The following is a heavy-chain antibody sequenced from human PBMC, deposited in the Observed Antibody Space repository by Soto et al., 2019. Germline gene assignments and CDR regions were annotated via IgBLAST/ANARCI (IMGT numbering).Heavy chain of an antibody. J-gene: IGHJ6*02. CDR1: EYSFINYW. D-gene: IGHD5-18*01. CDR2: IYPGDSDT. V-gene: IGHV5-51*01. Sequence: PGESLKISCKGSEYSFINYWIGWVRQMPGKGLEWMGIIYPGDSDTRYSPSFEGQVTISADKSISTAYLQWSSLKASDTAMYYCARHETAMATGYYYGMDVWGQATTVTVAS. CDR3: ARHETAMATGYYYGMDV.